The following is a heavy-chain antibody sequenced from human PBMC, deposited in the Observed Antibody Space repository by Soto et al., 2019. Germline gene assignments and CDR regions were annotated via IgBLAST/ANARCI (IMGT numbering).Heavy chain of an antibody. J-gene: IGHJ6*02. CDR2: IKQDGSEK. D-gene: IGHD4-17*01. CDR3: ARDSDYGEDYSYGMDV. Sequence: EVQMVESGGGLVQPGGSLRLSCAASGFTFSIYWMSWVRQAPGKGLEWVANIKQDGSEKYYVDSVKGRFTISRDNAKNSLYLQMSSLRAEDTAVYYCARDSDYGEDYSYGMDVWGQGTTVTVSS. V-gene: IGHV3-7*01. CDR1: GFTFSIYW.